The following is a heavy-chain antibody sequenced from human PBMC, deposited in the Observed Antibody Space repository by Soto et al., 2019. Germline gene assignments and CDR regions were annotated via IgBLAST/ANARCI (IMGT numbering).Heavy chain of an antibody. D-gene: IGHD2-2*01. J-gene: IGHJ4*02. CDR2: IYWDDDE. Sequence: QITLKESGPTLVKPTQTLTLTCTFSGFSLSTTAEGVGWIRQPPGKALEWLALIYWDDDERYSPSLKSRLTITKDTSKNQVVLTMTNVDAVDTATYYCAHGSCSSAACYPNPYLDYWGQGILVTVSS. CDR3: AHGSCSSAACYPNPYLDY. CDR1: GFSLSTTAEG. V-gene: IGHV2-5*02.